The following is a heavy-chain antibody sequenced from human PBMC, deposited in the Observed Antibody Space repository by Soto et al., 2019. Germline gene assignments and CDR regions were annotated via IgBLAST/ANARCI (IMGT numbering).Heavy chain of an antibody. Sequence: VQLVESGAEVKPPGASVKVSCKASDYTFISYGISWVRQDPGQGLEWMGWISVHNGNTNYPQKLQGRVSMTTNTSTNTAYMELRSLRSDDTAVYYCARDAVVWNGDDHYYYGLDVWGQGTTVTVSS. J-gene: IGHJ6*02. CDR1: DYTFISYG. CDR2: ISVHNGNT. CDR3: ARDAVVWNGDDHYYYGLDV. D-gene: IGHD1-1*01. V-gene: IGHV1-18*01.